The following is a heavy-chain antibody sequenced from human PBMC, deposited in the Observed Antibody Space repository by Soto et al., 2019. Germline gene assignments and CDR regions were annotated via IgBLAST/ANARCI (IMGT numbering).Heavy chain of an antibody. J-gene: IGHJ5*02. V-gene: IGHV4-31*03. D-gene: IGHD3-3*01. CDR1: GGSISSGGYY. CDR2: IYYSGST. CDR3: ARGEYYDFWSGYLRLNWFDP. Sequence: QVQLQESGPGLVKPSQTLSLTCTVSGGSISSGGYYWSWIRQHPGKGLEWIGYIYYSGSTYYNPSLKSRVTISVDTSNNQFSLKLSYVTAADTAVYYCARGEYYDFWSGYLRLNWFDPWGQGTLVTVSS.